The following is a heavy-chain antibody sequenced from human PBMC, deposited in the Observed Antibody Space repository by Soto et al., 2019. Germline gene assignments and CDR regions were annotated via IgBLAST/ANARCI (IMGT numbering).Heavy chain of an antibody. V-gene: IGHV3-64D*06. D-gene: IGHD3-22*01. Sequence: PGGSLRLSCAASGFTFSSYGMHWVRQAPGKGLEYVSAICNNGGSTDYADSVKGRFTISRDNSKNTVYLQMSSLRVEDTAVYYCVKGEYYYDSSGYYPFDYWGQGTLVTVSS. CDR2: ICNNGGST. CDR1: GFTFSSYG. CDR3: VKGEYYYDSSGYYPFDY. J-gene: IGHJ4*02.